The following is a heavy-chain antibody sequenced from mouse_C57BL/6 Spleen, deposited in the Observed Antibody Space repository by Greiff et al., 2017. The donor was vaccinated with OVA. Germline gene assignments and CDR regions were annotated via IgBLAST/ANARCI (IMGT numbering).Heavy chain of an antibody. CDR2: IYPGSGST. V-gene: IGHV1-55*01. CDR1: GYTFTSYW. D-gene: IGHD2-4*01. J-gene: IGHJ4*01. CDR3: ARLELRRGLDYAMGY. Sequence: QVQLQQPGAELVKPGASVKMSCKASGYTFTSYWITWVKPRPGQGLEWIGDIYPGSGSTNYNEKFKSKATLTVDTSSSTAYMQLSSLTSEDSAVYYCARLELRRGLDYAMGYWGQGTSVTVSS.